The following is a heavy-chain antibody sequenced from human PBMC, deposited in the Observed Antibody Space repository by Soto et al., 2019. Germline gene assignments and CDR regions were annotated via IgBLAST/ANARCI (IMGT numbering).Heavy chain of an antibody. CDR3: ARDYSSSRYPYGMDV. Sequence: QVQLQESGPGLVKPSETLSLTCTVSGGSISSYYWSWIRQPPGKGLEWIGYIYYSGSTNYNPSLKSRVTISVDTSKNQFSLKLSSVTAADTAVYYCARDYSSSRYPYGMDVWGQGTTVTVSS. J-gene: IGHJ6*02. CDR1: GGSISSYY. V-gene: IGHV4-59*01. D-gene: IGHD6-13*01. CDR2: IYYSGST.